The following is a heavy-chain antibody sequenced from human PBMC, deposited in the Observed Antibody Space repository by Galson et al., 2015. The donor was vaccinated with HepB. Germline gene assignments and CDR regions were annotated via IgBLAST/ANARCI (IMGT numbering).Heavy chain of an antibody. CDR2: INPNSGGT. CDR1: GYTFTGYY. Sequence: SVKVSCKASGYTFTGYYMHWVRQAPGQGLEWMGRINPNSGGTNYAQKFQGRVTITRDTSINTAYMELSRLRSDDTAVYYCARAVSGSYSEGDAFDIWGQGTMVTVSS. D-gene: IGHD1-26*01. J-gene: IGHJ3*02. V-gene: IGHV1-2*06. CDR3: ARAVSGSYSEGDAFDI.